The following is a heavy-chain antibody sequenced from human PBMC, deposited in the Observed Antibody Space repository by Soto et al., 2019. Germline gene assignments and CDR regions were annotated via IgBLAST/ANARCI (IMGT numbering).Heavy chain of an antibody. Sequence: GASVNVSCKASGYTFSGYYMHWVRQAPGQGLEWRGWINPKSGGTNYAQKFQGWVTMTRETSISTAYMELSRLRSDDTAVYYCARRGFLRDFWSGYYTRPIYYYGTDVWGQGSTVNVSS. CDR2: INPKSGGT. V-gene: IGHV1-2*04. CDR1: GYTFSGYY. J-gene: IGHJ6*02. D-gene: IGHD3-3*01. CDR3: ARRGFLRDFWSGYYTRPIYYYGTDV.